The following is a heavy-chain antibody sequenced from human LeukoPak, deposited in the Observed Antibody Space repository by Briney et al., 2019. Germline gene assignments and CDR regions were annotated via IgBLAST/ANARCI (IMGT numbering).Heavy chain of an antibody. Sequence: PSETLSLTCTVSSGSISSGDYYWSWIRQPPGKGLEWIGYISSSGTTYYNPSLRSRITISVDSSKSQFSLNLSSVTASDTAVYYCAGVGSGGYGGFDYWGQGTLVTVSS. J-gene: IGHJ4*02. CDR3: AGVGSGGYGGFDY. CDR1: SGSISSGDYY. CDR2: ISSSGTT. D-gene: IGHD2-15*01. V-gene: IGHV4-30-4*01.